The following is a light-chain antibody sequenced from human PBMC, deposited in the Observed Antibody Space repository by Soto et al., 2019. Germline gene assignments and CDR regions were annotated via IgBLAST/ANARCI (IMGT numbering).Light chain of an antibody. CDR2: AAS. J-gene: IGKJ5*01. V-gene: IGKV1-39*01. Sequence: DIQMTQAPASLSASVEDRVTITCRASQTVRTYLNWYQQKPGKAPKLLIYAASNLQSGVPSRFSGSGSGTDFTLTITSLRPEDFATYWCQQSYNTPVTFGQGTRREIK. CDR1: QTVRTY. CDR3: QQSYNTPVT.